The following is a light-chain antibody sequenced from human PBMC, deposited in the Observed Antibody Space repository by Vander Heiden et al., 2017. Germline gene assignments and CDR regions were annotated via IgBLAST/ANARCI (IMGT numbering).Light chain of an antibody. CDR2: EVS. J-gene: IGLJ2*01. Sequence: QSALTQPPSASGSPGQSVTISCTGTSSDVGGYNYVSWYQQHPGKAPKVMIYEVSERPSGVPDRFSGSKSGNTASLTVSGLQAEDEADYYCSSYGGSNNFVVFGGGTKL. CDR3: SSYGGSNNFVV. CDR1: SSDVGGYNY. V-gene: IGLV2-8*01.